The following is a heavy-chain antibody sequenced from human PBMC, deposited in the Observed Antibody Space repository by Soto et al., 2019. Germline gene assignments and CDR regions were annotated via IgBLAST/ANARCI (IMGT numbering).Heavy chain of an antibody. Sequence: GGSLRLSCAASGFTVSSNYMSWVRQAPGKGLEWVSVIYSGGSTYYADSVKGRFTISRDNSKNTLYLQMNSLRAEDTAVYYCARAGFSEVPAAMPVGNYYYYGMDVWGQGTTVTVSS. V-gene: IGHV3-53*01. CDR1: GFTVSSNY. J-gene: IGHJ6*02. CDR3: ARAGFSEVPAAMPVGNYYYYGMDV. D-gene: IGHD2-2*01. CDR2: IYSGGST.